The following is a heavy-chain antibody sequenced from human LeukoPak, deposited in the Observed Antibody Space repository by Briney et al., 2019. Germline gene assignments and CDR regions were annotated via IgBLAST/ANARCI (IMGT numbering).Heavy chain of an antibody. CDR3: ARAGGGAWIQLIGI. V-gene: IGHV1-18*01. D-gene: IGHD5-18*01. Sequence: ASVKVSRKASGYTFTSYGISWVRQAPGQGLEWMGWISAYNGNTNYAQKLQGRVTMTTDTSTSTAYMELRSLRSDDTAVYYCARAGGGAWIQLIGIWGQGTMVTVSS. CDR1: GYTFTSYG. CDR2: ISAYNGNT. J-gene: IGHJ3*02.